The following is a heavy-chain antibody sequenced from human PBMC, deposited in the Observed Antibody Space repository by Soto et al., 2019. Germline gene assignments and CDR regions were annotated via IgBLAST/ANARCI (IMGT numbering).Heavy chain of an antibody. CDR3: ARDPRSITGTTSSEDFQF. V-gene: IGHV1-69*01. D-gene: IGHD1-20*01. J-gene: IGHJ1*01. CDR2: IIPIFGIT. Sequence: QAHLMQSGAEVKKPGSSVKVSCKASGGTFIGYAISWVRQRPGRGLEWMGGIIPIFGITTYAEKFQGRITLAADESTGTAFMDLRSLISEDTAVYYCARDPRSITGTTSSEDFQFWG. CDR1: GGTFIGYA.